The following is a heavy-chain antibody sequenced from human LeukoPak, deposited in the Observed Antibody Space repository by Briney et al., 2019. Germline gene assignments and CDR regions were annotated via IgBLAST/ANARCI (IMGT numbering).Heavy chain of an antibody. D-gene: IGHD2-21*02. CDR1: GGSISSSSYY. CDR3: ARHNGAYCGGDCYSDHAFDI. CDR2: IYYTRST. Sequence: SETLSLTCTVSGGSISSSSYYWGWTRQPPGKGLEWIGSIYYTRSTYYNPSLKSRVTISVDTSKNQFSLKLTSVTAADTAVYYCARHNGAYCGGDCYSDHAFDIWGQGTMVTVSS. V-gene: IGHV4-39*01. J-gene: IGHJ3*02.